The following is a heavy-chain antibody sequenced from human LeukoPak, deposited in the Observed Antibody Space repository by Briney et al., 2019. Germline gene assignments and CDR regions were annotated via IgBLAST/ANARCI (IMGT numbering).Heavy chain of an antibody. CDR3: AKEYSSSYGMDV. V-gene: IGHV3-9*01. Sequence: GGSLRLSCAASGFTFDDYAMHWVRQAPGKGLEWVSGISWNSGSIGYADSVKGRFTISRDNAKNSLYLQMNCLRAEDTALYYCAKEYSSSYGMDVWGQGTTVTVSS. CDR2: ISWNSGSI. CDR1: GFTFDDYA. J-gene: IGHJ6*02. D-gene: IGHD6-13*01.